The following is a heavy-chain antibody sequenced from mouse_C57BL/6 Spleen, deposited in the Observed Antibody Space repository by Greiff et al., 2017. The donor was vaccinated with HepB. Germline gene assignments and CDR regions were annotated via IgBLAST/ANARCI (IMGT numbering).Heavy chain of an antibody. CDR3: ARIITTVVAPGYFDV. CDR2: ISYSGST. D-gene: IGHD1-1*01. Sequence: VQLKESGPGMVKPSQSLSLTCTVTGYSITSGYDWHWIRHFPGNKLEWMGYISYSGSTNYKPSLKSRISITHDTSKNHFFLKLNSVTTEDTATYYCARIITTVVAPGYFDVWGTGTTVTVSS. V-gene: IGHV3-1*01. J-gene: IGHJ1*03. CDR1: GYSITSGYD.